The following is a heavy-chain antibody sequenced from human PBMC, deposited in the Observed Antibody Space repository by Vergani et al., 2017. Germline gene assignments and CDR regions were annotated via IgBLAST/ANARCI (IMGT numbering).Heavy chain of an antibody. CDR2: IRYDGSNK. CDR3: ARPLGYCISTSCLYYFDY. CDR1: GFTFSSYG. V-gene: IGHV3-30*02. Sequence: QVQLVESGGGVVQPGGSLRLSCAASGFTFSSYGMHWVRQAPGKGLEWVAFIRYDGSNKYYADSVKGRFTISRDNSKKTLYLQMNSLRAEDTAVYYCARPLGYCISTSCLYYFDYWGQGTLVTVSS. J-gene: IGHJ4*02. D-gene: IGHD2-2*01.